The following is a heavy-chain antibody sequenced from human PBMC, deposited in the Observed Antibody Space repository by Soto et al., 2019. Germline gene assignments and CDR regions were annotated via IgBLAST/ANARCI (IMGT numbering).Heavy chain of an antibody. Sequence: PSETLSLTCTVSGGSISSSSYYWGWIRQPPGKGLEWIGSIYYSGSTYYNPSLKSRVTISVDTSKNQFSLKLSSVTAADTAVYYCARQCRKVNNYCYGMDVWGQGTTVTVSS. D-gene: IGHD2-15*01. CDR1: GGSISSSSYY. CDR2: IYYSGST. V-gene: IGHV4-39*01. J-gene: IGHJ6*02. CDR3: ARQCRKVNNYCYGMDV.